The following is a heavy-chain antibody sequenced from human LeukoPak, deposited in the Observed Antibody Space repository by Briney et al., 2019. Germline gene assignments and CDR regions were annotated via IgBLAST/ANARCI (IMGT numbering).Heavy chain of an antibody. CDR1: GFTFSSYA. J-gene: IGHJ4*02. CDR3: ARGYSSSWYLDY. CDR2: ISGSGGST. V-gene: IGHV3-23*01. Sequence: EPGGSLRLSCAASGFTFSSYAMSWVRQAPGKGLEWVSAISGSGGSTYYADSVKGRFTISRHISKNTLYLQMNSLRTEDTAMYYCARGYSSSWYLDYWGQGTLVTVSS. D-gene: IGHD6-13*01.